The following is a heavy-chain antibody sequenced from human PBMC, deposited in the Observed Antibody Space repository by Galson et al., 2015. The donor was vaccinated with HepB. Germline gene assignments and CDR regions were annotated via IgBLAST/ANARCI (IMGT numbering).Heavy chain of an antibody. Sequence: SLRLSCAASGITFNNYGMSWVRQVPGKGLDWVASVTYNADSVNYADSVKGRFTISRDNSKNTLYLQMNSLRTEDTAIYYCTMVSPTWYVDLWGRGTLVTVSS. CDR3: TMVSPTWYVDL. J-gene: IGHJ2*01. D-gene: IGHD2-8*01. V-gene: IGHV3-23*01. CDR1: GITFNNYG. CDR2: VTYNADSV.